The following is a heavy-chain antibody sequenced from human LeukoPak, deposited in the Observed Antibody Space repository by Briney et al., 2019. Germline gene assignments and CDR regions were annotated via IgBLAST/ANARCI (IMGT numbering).Heavy chain of an antibody. CDR2: ISAYNGNT. CDR3: ARDGYDSSGYYYDYYYGMDV. Sequence: ASVKVSCKASGYTFTSYGISRVRQAPGQGLEWMGWISAYNGNTNYAQKLQGRVTMTTDTSTSTAYMELRSLRSDDTAVYYCARDGYDSSGYYYDYYYGMDVWGQGTTVTVSS. D-gene: IGHD3-22*01. CDR1: GYTFTSYG. V-gene: IGHV1-18*01. J-gene: IGHJ6*02.